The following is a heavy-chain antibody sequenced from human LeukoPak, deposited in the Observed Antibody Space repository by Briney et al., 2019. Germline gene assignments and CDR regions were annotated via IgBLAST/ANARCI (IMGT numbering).Heavy chain of an antibody. J-gene: IGHJ6*02. D-gene: IGHD3-10*01. Sequence: GASVKVSCKASGYTFTSYAMNWVRQAPGQGLGWMGWINTNTGNPTYAQGFTGRFVFSLDTSVSTAYLQISSLKAEDTAVYYCARDHRLLWFGELLKGDYYYGMDVWGQGTTVTVSS. CDR1: GYTFTSYA. V-gene: IGHV7-4-1*02. CDR2: INTNTGNP. CDR3: ARDHRLLWFGELLKGDYYYGMDV.